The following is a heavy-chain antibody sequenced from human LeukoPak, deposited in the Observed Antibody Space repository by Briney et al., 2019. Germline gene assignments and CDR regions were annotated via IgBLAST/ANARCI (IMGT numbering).Heavy chain of an antibody. J-gene: IGHJ6*02. D-gene: IGHD2-21*01. Sequence: PGGSLRLSCAASGFTFSNAWMDWVRQAPGKGLEWVGRIKSKTDGGTTDYAAPVKGRFTISRDDSKNTLYLQMNSLKTEDTAVYYCTTDLFGPGAELDGMDVWGQGTTVTVSS. CDR2: IKSKTDGGTT. CDR1: GFTFSNAW. V-gene: IGHV3-15*07. CDR3: TTDLFGPGAELDGMDV.